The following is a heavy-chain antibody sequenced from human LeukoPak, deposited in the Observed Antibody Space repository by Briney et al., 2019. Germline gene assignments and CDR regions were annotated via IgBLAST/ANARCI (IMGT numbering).Heavy chain of an antibody. CDR2: ISRNSGSI. Sequence: GRSLRLSCAASGFTFDDYAMHWVRQAPGKGLEWVSGISRNSGSIGYADSVKGRFTISRDNAKNSLYLQMNSLRAEDTAVYYCARGGYCSGGSCLSDYFDYWGQGTLVTVSS. CDR3: ARGGYCSGGSCLSDYFDY. CDR1: GFTFDDYA. J-gene: IGHJ4*02. V-gene: IGHV3-9*01. D-gene: IGHD2-15*01.